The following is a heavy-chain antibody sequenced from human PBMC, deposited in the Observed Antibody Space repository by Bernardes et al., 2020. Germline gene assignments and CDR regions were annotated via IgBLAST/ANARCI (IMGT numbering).Heavy chain of an antibody. J-gene: IGHJ4*02. V-gene: IGHV3-49*03. CDR1: GFTFGDYA. Sequence: GGSLRLSCTASGFTFGDYAMSWFRQAPGKGLEWVGFIRSKAYGGTTEYAASVKGRFTISRDDSKSIAYLQMNSLKTEDTAVYYCTRDRYGDYRYYFDYWGQGTLVTVSS. CDR2: IRSKAYGGTT. CDR3: TRDRYGDYRYYFDY. D-gene: IGHD4-17*01.